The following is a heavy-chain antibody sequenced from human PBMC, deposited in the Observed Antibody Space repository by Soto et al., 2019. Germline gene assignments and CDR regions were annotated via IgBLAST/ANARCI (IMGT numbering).Heavy chain of an antibody. V-gene: IGHV4-59*01. CDR2: IYYSGST. CDR3: ARVGGVAARTFDY. J-gene: IGHJ4*02. Sequence: SETLSLTCTVSGGSINYFYWIWIRQPPGKGLEWIGYIYYSGSTDYNPSLKGRVTISVDTSKNQFSLKLRSVTAADTAVYYCARVGGVAARTFDYWGQGTLVTVSS. D-gene: IGHD6-6*01. CDR1: GGSINYFY.